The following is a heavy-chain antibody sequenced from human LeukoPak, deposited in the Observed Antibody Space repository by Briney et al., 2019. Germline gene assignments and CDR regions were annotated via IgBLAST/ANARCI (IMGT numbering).Heavy chain of an antibody. Sequence: QPGGSLRLSCAASGFTFSSYAMSWVRQAPGKGLEWVSAISGSGGSTYYADSVKGRFTISRDNSKNTQYLQMNSLRAEDTAVYYCAKDLSSGYRRDYWGQGTLVTVSS. V-gene: IGHV3-23*01. CDR3: AKDLSSGYRRDY. CDR1: GFTFSSYA. CDR2: ISGSGGST. J-gene: IGHJ4*02. D-gene: IGHD3-22*01.